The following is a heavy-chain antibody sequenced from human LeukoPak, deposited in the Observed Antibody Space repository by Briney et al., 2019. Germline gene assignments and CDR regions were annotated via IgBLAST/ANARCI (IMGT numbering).Heavy chain of an antibody. CDR1: GYTFTGYY. J-gene: IGHJ4*02. Sequence: ASVTVSCKASGYTFTGYYMHWVRQAPGQGLEWMGWINPDSGGTNYAQKFRGRVAMTRDTSISTAYIDLSRLTSDDTAVYYCARVILSGSYYFESWGQGTLVTVSS. V-gene: IGHV1-2*02. CDR3: ARVILSGSYYFES. CDR2: INPDSGGT. D-gene: IGHD3-10*01.